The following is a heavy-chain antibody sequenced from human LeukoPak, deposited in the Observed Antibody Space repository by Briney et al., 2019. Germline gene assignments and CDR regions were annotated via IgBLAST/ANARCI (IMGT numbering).Heavy chain of an antibody. D-gene: IGHD2-15*01. Sequence: SETLSLTCAVYGGSFSGYYWSWIRQPPGKGLEWIGEINHSGSTNYNPSLKSRVTISVDTSKNQFSLKLSSVTAADTAVYYCARGSGYCSGGSCYSFYYYGMDVRGQGTTVTVSS. CDR2: INHSGST. V-gene: IGHV4-34*01. CDR1: GGSFSGYY. CDR3: ARGSGYCSGGSCYSFYYYGMDV. J-gene: IGHJ6*02.